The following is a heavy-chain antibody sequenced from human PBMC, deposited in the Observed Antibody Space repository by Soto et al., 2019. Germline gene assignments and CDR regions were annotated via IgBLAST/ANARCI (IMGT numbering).Heavy chain of an antibody. V-gene: IGHV4-34*01. J-gene: IGHJ3*02. CDR2: INHSGST. Sequence: SETLSLTCTVSGGSISSYYWSWIRQPPGKGLEWIGEINHSGSTNYNPSLKSRVTISVDTSKNQFSLKLSSVTAADTAVYYCARRTYYYDSSGYYAPDAFDIWGQGTMVTVSS. CDR3: ARRTYYYDSSGYYAPDAFDI. D-gene: IGHD3-22*01. CDR1: GGSISSYY.